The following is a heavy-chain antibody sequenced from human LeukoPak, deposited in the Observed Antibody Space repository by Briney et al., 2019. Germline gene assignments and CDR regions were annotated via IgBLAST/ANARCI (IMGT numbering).Heavy chain of an antibody. CDR2: INHSGST. J-gene: IGHJ1*01. D-gene: IGHD3-22*01. V-gene: IGHV4-34*01. CDR1: GRSFSGYY. CDR3: ARGDYYDSSGRTFQH. Sequence: PSETLSLTCAVYGRSFSGYYWSRIRQPPGKGLEWIGEINHSGSTNYNPSLKSRVTISVDTSKNQFSLKLSSVTAADTAVYYCARGDYYDSSGRTFQHWGQGTLVTVSS.